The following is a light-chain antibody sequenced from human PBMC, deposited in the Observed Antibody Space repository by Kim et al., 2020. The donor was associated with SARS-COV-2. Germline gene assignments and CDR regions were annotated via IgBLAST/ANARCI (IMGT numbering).Light chain of an antibody. CDR2: DNN. CDR1: STSVGENY. CDR3: KTWDTRLSVGV. Sequence: GQKVTISCSESSTSVGENYVFWYLQLPGTAPKLLIYDNNKRPSGIPDRFSGSKSGTSATLGITGLQTGDEADYYCKTWDTRLSVGVFGGGTQLTVL. J-gene: IGLJ3*02. V-gene: IGLV1-51*01.